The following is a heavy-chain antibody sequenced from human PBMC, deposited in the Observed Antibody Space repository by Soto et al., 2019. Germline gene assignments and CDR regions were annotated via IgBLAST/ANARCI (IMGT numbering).Heavy chain of an antibody. CDR1: GGSISSYY. J-gene: IGHJ3*02. CDR2: IYYSGST. D-gene: IGHD1-1*01. Sequence: PSETLSLTCTVSGGSISSYYWSWVRQPPGKGLEWIGYIYYSGSTNYNPSLKSRVTISVDTSKNQFSLKLSSGTAANTAGYYGARQVWNDEWGALVIWGKGQWSPSPQ. CDR3: ARQVWNDEWGALVI. V-gene: IGHV4-59*08.